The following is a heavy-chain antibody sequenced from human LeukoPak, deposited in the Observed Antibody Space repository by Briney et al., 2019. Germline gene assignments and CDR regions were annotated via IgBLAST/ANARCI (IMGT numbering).Heavy chain of an antibody. CDR3: AKFGFCSSTSCPAPH. V-gene: IGHV3-48*01. J-gene: IGHJ4*02. D-gene: IGHD2-2*01. Sequence: QTGGSLRLSCAASTFSFSTYGMHWVRQAPGKGLEWVSYISSSGSTIYYADSVKGRFTISRDNSKNTLYLQMNSLRAEDTAIYYCAKFGFCSSTSCPAPHWGQGTLVTVSS. CDR2: ISSSGSTI. CDR1: TFSFSTYG.